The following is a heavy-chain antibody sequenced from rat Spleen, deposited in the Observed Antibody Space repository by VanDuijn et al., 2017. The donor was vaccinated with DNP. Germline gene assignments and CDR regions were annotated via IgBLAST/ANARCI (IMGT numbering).Heavy chain of an antibody. Sequence: EVQLVESGGGLVQPGRSLRLSCAASGFTFSDYNMAWVRQAPKQGLEWVATIINDGRRTYYRDSVKGRFTISRDNGKSTLYLQMDSLRSEDTATYYCTREGTYYRAMDAWGQGTSVTVSS. V-gene: IGHV5S10*01. D-gene: IGHD1-9*01. CDR1: GFTFSDYN. J-gene: IGHJ4*01. CDR2: IINDGRRT. CDR3: TREGTYYRAMDA.